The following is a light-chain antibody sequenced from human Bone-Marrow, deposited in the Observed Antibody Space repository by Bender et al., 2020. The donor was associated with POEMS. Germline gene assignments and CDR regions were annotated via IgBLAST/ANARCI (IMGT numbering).Light chain of an antibody. CDR3: SSYAGSSTYV. Sequence: QSALTQPPSASGSPGQSVTISCTGTSSDFGGYNYVSWYQQHPGKAPKLLIYEVSKWPSGFPDRFSGSKSGNTASLTVSGLQAEDEADYYCSSYAGSSTYVFGTGTKLSVL. CDR2: EVS. J-gene: IGLJ1*01. CDR1: SSDFGGYNY. V-gene: IGLV2-8*01.